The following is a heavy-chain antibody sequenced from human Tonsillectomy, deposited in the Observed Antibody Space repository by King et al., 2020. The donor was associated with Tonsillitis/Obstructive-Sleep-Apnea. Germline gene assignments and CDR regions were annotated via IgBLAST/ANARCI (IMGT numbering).Heavy chain of an antibody. CDR2: IKPRSGST. Sequence: QLVQSGAEVKKPGASVKVFCKASGYTFTRNYIHRVRQAPGQGFEWMGIIKPRSGSTTYAHQFQGRVTMTRDTSTSTVDMELSSLGSEDTAVYYCVRDDKDGRYFDYWGQGSLVTVSS. J-gene: IGHJ4*02. D-gene: IGHD2-15*01. CDR3: VRDDKDGRYFDY. CDR1: GYTFTRNY. V-gene: IGHV1-46*01.